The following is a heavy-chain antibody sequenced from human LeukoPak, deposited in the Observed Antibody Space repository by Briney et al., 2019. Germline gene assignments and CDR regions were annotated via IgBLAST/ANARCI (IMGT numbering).Heavy chain of an antibody. CDR3: ARSPSGTMIRFDP. Sequence: GGSLRLSCAASGFTFSDYYMSWIRQAPGKGLEWVSYISSSGSTIYYADSVKGRFAISRDNAKNSLYLQMNSLRAEDTAVYYCARSPSGTMIRFDPWGQGTLVTVSS. V-gene: IGHV3-11*04. D-gene: IGHD3-22*01. J-gene: IGHJ5*02. CDR1: GFTFSDYY. CDR2: ISSSGSTI.